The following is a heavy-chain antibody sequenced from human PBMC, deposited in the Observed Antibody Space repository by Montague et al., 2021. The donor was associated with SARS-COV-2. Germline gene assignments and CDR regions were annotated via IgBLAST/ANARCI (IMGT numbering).Heavy chain of an antibody. V-gene: IGHV4-30-2*06. J-gene: IGHJ3*01. Sequence: TLSLTCAVSGGSINSGGYFWSWIRQSPGKGLEWIGYLLHSGCTYYNPSLWSRVTISVDRSKSQFSLNLTSMTAADTAVYFCARAASPRGAFDVWGQGTVVTVSS. CDR1: GGSINSGGYF. CDR2: LLHSGCT. CDR3: ARAASPRGAFDV. D-gene: IGHD3-10*01.